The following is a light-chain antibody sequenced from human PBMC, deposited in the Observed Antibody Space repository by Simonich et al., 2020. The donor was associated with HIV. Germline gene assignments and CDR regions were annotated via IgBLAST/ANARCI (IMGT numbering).Light chain of an antibody. CDR3: QQRSNWPFT. J-gene: IGKJ3*01. Sequence: VVMTQSPATLSVSPGERVTLSCRASQSVSAGYLAWYQQKPGQAPRLLIYYASTRATGVPARFSGSGFGTDFTLTISSMQSEDFAVYYCQQRSNWPFTFGPGTKVDIK. CDR2: YAS. CDR1: QSVSAGY. V-gene: IGKV3-15*01.